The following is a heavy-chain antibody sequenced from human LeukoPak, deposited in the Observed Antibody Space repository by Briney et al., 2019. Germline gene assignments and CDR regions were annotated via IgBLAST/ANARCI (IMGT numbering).Heavy chain of an antibody. CDR2: INHSGST. V-gene: IGHV4-34*01. D-gene: IGHD2-15*01. CDR1: GGSFSGYY. CDR3: ASLVVAA. J-gene: IGHJ4*02. Sequence: SETLSLTCAVYGGSFSGYYWSWTRQPPGKGLEWIGEINHSGSTNYNPSLKSRVAISVDTSKNQLSLKLSSVTAADTAVYYCASLVVAAWGQGTLVTVSS.